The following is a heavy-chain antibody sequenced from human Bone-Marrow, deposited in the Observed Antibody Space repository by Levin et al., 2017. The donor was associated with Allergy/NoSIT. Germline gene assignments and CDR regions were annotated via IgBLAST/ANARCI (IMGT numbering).Heavy chain of an antibody. CDR3: IRVGYGNYYFDY. J-gene: IGHJ4*02. CDR1: GFTFGDYA. V-gene: IGHV3-49*04. CDR2: IRSKAYGGTT. Sequence: GGSLRLSCTASGFTFGDYAMSWVRQAPGKGLEWVGFIRSKAYGGTTEYAASVKGRFTISRDDSKSIAYLQMNSLKTEDTAVYYCIRVGYGNYYFDYWGQGTLVTVSS. D-gene: IGHD4-11*01.